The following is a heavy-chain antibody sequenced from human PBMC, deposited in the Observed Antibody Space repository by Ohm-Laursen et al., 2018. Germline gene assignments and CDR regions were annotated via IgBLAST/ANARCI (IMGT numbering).Heavy chain of an antibody. J-gene: IGHJ6*02. CDR3: AKGIYYYYGMDV. Sequence: SLRLSCTASGFTFSSYAMSWVRQAPGKGLEWVSAISGSGGSTYYADSVKGRFTISRDNSKNTLYLQMNSLRAEDTAVYYCAKGIYYYYGMDVWGQGTTVTVSS. CDR2: ISGSGGST. CDR1: GFTFSSYA. V-gene: IGHV3-23*01.